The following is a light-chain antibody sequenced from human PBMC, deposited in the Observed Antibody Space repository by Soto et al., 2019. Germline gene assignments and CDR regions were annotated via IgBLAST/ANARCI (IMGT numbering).Light chain of an antibody. Sequence: QSVLTQPPSASGSPGQSVTISCTGTSSDVGAYDYVSRYQQHPGKAPKLMIYEASERPSGVSYRFSGSKSANTASLTISGLQAEDEADYYCCSYAGDSTYVFGTGTKVTVL. CDR2: EAS. CDR3: CSYAGDSTYV. J-gene: IGLJ1*01. CDR1: SSDVGAYDY. V-gene: IGLV2-8*01.